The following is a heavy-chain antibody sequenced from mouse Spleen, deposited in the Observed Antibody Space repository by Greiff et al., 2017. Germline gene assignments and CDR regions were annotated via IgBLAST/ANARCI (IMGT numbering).Heavy chain of an antibody. J-gene: IGHJ2*01. Sequence: VQLQQPGAELVRPGASVTLSCKASGYTFTDYEMHWVKQTPVHGLEWIGAIDPETGGTAYNQKFKGKAILTADKSSSTAYMELRSLTSEDSAVYYCTRGGKLLGYYFDYWGQGTTLTVSS. CDR3: TRGGKLLGYYFDY. D-gene: IGHD1-1*01. CDR1: GYTFTDYE. CDR2: IDPETGGT. V-gene: IGHV1-15*01.